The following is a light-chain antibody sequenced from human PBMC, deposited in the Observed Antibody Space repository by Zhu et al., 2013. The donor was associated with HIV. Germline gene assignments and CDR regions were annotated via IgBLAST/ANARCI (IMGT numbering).Light chain of an antibody. Sequence: DVVMTQSPLSLPVTLGQPASISCRSSQSLVHSDGNTYLNWFQQRPGQSPRRLMYKVSNRDSGVPDRFSGSGSGTDFTLKISRVEAEDVAIYYCMQGTHWPPITFGPGTRLEI. CDR1: QSLVHSDGNTY. CDR2: KVS. CDR3: MQGTHWPPIT. J-gene: IGKJ5*01. V-gene: IGKV2-30*02.